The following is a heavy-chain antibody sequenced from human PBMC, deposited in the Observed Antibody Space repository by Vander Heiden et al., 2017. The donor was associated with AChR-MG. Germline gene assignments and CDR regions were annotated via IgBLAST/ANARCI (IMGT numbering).Heavy chain of an antibody. J-gene: IGHJ4*02. D-gene: IGHD6-13*01. V-gene: IGHV3-21*01. Sequence: EVQVLESGGGLVKPGGSLTLSCEASGFTFNSYPMHWAREAAGKGLEWVSSISSRGIHIYYADSVKGRFTISRDNAKNLLSLLLSSLRAEDTAVYFCAREAYSTSRTPFFDYWGQGTVVTVSS. CDR3: AREAYSTSRTPFFDY. CDR1: GFTFNSYP. CDR2: ISSRGIHI.